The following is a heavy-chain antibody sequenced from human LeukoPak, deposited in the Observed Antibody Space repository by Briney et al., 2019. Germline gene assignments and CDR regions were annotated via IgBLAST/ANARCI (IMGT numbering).Heavy chain of an antibody. CDR2: INAGNGNT. J-gene: IGHJ6*02. D-gene: IGHD2-15*01. V-gene: IGHV1-3*01. CDR1: GYTFTSYA. Sequence: ASVKVSCKASGYTFTSYAMHWVRQAPGQRLEWMGWINAGNGNTKYSQKFQGRVTITRDTSASTAYMELRSLRSDDTAVYYCARDSEDIGVVVVAAADYYYYGMDVWGQGTTVTVSS. CDR3: ARDSEDIGVVVVAAADYYYYGMDV.